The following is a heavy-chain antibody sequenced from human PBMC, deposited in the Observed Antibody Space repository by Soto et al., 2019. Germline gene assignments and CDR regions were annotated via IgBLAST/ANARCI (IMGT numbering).Heavy chain of an antibody. CDR1: GYTFTNYG. V-gene: IGHV1-18*01. J-gene: IGHJ4*02. CDR3: VRGDGGYVDH. Sequence: QVQLVQSGVDVKKPGASVKVSCKAMGYTFTNYGLSWVRQAPGEGLEWMGWISAYNGLTKYAQKVQDRLTLTTDTSAGTAYLELRSLRSDDTAVYYCVRGDGGYVDHWGQGTLVLVSS. D-gene: IGHD3-16*01. CDR2: ISAYNGLT.